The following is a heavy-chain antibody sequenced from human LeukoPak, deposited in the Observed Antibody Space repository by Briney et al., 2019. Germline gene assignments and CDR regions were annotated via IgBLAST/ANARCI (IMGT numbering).Heavy chain of an antibody. CDR1: GYTFSSYG. Sequence: ASVKVSCKASGYTFSSYGISWVRQAPGQGLEWMGWISAYNGNTNYAQMVQGRVTMTTDTSTSTAYMEVRSLRSDDTAMYYCARDVGDVVTIPAAISVPWGQGTLVTVSS. D-gene: IGHD2-2*01. V-gene: IGHV1-18*01. CDR3: ARDVGDVVTIPAAISVP. J-gene: IGHJ5*02. CDR2: ISAYNGNT.